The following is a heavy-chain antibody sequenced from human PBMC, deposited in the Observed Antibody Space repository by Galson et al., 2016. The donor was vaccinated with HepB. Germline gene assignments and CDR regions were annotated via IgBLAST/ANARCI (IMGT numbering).Heavy chain of an antibody. CDR3: ARDLTGPAFDI. V-gene: IGHV4-39*02. CDR2: IYYTGTT. CDR1: GDSINTGNYY. J-gene: IGHJ3*02. Sequence: SETLSLTCTGSGDSINTGNYYWAWIRQPPGKGLEWIATIYYTGTTYYNPSLKSRLTISVDTSYNQFSLHLNSVTAADTAVYHCARDLTGPAFDIWSQGTMVTVSS.